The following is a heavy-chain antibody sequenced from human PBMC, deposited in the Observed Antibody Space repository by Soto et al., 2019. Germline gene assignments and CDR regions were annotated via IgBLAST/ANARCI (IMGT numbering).Heavy chain of an antibody. CDR3: ARDPSVANYWYFDL. J-gene: IGHJ2*01. CDR1: GGSISSGGKY. CDR2: NYYSGST. V-gene: IGHV4-31*03. Sequence: QVQLQEWGPGLVKPSQTLSLTCTVSGGSISSGGKYWSWIRQEPGKGLEWIGNNYYSGSTYSNPSLRSRVTISVDTSKNQFPVKLSSVTAADTAVYYCARDPSVANYWYFDLWGRGTLVTVSS. D-gene: IGHD2-15*01.